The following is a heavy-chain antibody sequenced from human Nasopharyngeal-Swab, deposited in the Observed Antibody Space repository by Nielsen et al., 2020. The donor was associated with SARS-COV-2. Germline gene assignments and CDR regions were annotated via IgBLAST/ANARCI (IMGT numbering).Heavy chain of an antibody. J-gene: IGHJ4*02. Sequence: VSCKASGYTFTINVLNWVRQAPGQGPYYIRWFRPTTGAPTYAQAFTGRFVISLDTSVSTTYLQISSLKADDTAVYYCARENQEYANIWIDYWGQGTQVTVSS. D-gene: IGHD1-1*01. CDR2: FRPTTGAP. V-gene: IGHV7-4-1*02. CDR1: GYTFTINV. CDR3: ARENQEYANIWIDY.